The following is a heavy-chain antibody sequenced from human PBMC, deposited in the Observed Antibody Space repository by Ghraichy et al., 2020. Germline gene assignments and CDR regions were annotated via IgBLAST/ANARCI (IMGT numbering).Heavy chain of an antibody. CDR2: VYHTGSS. V-gene: IGHV4-38-2*02. CDR3: TRSTQPTSGWSFDH. J-gene: IGHJ4*02. CDR1: GYSISIGYY. D-gene: IGHD6-19*01. Sequence: SETLSLTCSVSGYSISIGYYWGWIRQPPGKGLEWIGSVYHTGSSYYNASLRSRVTIFLDTSKNQFSLMLYSVTAADTAVYYCTRSTQPTSGWSFDHWGQGTLVTVSS.